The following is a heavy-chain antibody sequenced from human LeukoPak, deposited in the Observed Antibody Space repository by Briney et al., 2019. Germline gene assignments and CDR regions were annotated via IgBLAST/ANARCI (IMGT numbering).Heavy chain of an antibody. CDR3: ASLGGMIVGPNYYYYMDV. V-gene: IGHV1-2*02. CDR1: GYTFTGYY. CDR2: LNPSSGAT. Sequence: ASVKVSCKASGYTFTGYYLQWVRQAPGLGLEWMGWLNPSSGATEYSQKFQGRVTITRDTSISTVYMELTRLRSDDTAVYYCASLGGMIVGPNYYYYMDVWGKGTTVTVSS. D-gene: IGHD3-22*01. J-gene: IGHJ6*03.